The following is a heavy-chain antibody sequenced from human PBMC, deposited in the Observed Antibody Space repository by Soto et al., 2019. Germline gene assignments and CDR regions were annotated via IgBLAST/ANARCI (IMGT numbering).Heavy chain of an antibody. J-gene: IGHJ4*02. D-gene: IGHD5-18*01. CDR1: GFTFSSYA. V-gene: IGHV3-23*01. Sequence: EVQLLESGGGLVQPGGSLRLSCAASGFTFSSYAMSWVRQAPGKGLEWVSAISGSGGSTYYADSVKGRFTISIDNSVNTLYLQMTSLRAGDTAVYYGAIFTHPSQRGYSYGKTFDYWGQGTLVTVAA. CDR3: AIFTHPSQRGYSYGKTFDY. CDR2: ISGSGGST.